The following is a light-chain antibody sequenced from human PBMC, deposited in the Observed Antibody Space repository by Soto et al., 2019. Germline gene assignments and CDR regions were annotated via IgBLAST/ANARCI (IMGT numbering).Light chain of an antibody. Sequence: QSVLTQSPSASGTPGQRVTISCSGSSSNIGSNTVNWYHQLPGTAPKLLIYSDNQRPSGVPGRFSGSKSGTSASLAISGLQSEDEADYYCAAWDDSLNGYVFASGTKLTVL. CDR2: SDN. J-gene: IGLJ1*01. V-gene: IGLV1-44*01. CDR1: SSNIGSNT. CDR3: AAWDDSLNGYV.